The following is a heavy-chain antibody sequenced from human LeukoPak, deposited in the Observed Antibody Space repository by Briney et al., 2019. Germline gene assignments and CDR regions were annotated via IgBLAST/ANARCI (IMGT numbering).Heavy chain of an antibody. J-gene: IGHJ4*02. CDR2: IYPGDSDT. Sequence: GESLKISCKGSGYSFTSYWIGWLRQMPGKGREWMGFIYPGDSDTRYSPSFQGQVTISADKSISTAYLQWSSLRASDTAMYYCARQVSSGWYYFDYWGPGTLVTVSS. D-gene: IGHD6-19*01. V-gene: IGHV5-51*01. CDR3: ARQVSSGWYYFDY. CDR1: GYSFTSYW.